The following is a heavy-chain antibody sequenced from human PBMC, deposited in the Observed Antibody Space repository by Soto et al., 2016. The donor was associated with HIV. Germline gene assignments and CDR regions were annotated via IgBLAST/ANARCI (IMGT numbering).Heavy chain of an antibody. CDR3: AKDRSEYYYGSGTYNWFDP. V-gene: IGHV3-43*02. D-gene: IGHD3-10*01. J-gene: IGHJ5*02. Sequence: EVQLVESGGAWYSLGGPVRLSCAASGFTFDEYAMHWVRQAPGKGLEWVSLISGDGSSTYYADSVKGRFTISRDNSKNSLYLQMNSLRTEDSALYYCAKDRSEYYYGSGTYNWFDPWGQGTLVTVSS. CDR1: GFTFDEYA. CDR2: ISGDGSST.